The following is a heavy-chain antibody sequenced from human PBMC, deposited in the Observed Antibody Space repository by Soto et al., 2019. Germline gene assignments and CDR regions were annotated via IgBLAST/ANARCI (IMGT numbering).Heavy chain of an antibody. J-gene: IGHJ6*02. CDR2: IYSGGST. CDR3: ASSEPGGGSPKYCSSTSCYLGHYYYGMDV. CDR1: GFTVSSNY. Sequence: GGSLRLSCAASGFTVSSNYMSWVRQAPGKGLEWVSVIYSGGSTYYADSVKGRFTISRDNSKNTLYLQMNSLRAEDTAVYYCASSEPGGGSPKYCSSTSCYLGHYYYGMDVWGQGTTVTVSS. V-gene: IGHV3-66*01. D-gene: IGHD2-2*01.